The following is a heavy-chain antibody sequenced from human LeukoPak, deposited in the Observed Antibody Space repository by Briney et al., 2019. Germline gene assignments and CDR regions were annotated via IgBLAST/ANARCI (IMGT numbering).Heavy chain of an antibody. V-gene: IGHV3-74*01. J-gene: IGHJ4*02. CDR3: AREWSGFGELPDY. CDR2: INSDGSST. CDR1: GFTFSSHW. D-gene: IGHD3-10*01. Sequence: GGSLRLSCAASGFTFSSHWMHWVRHAPGKGLVWVSRINSDGSSTSYADSVKGRFTISRDNAKNTLYLQMNSLRVEDTAVYYCAREWSGFGELPDYWGQGTLVTVSS.